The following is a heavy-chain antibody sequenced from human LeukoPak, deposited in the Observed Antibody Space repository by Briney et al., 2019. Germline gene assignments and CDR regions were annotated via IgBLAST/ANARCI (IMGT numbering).Heavy chain of an antibody. CDR3: AKTAGIAAAADFDY. V-gene: IGHV3-23*01. J-gene: IGHJ4*02. Sequence: PGGSLRLSCAASGFPLSSYAMSWVRQAPGKGLEWVSSISGSGDSTYYADSVKGRFTISRDNSKNTLYLQMNSLRAEDTAVYYCAKTAGIAAAADFDYWGQGTLVTVSS. D-gene: IGHD6-13*01. CDR1: GFPLSSYA. CDR2: ISGSGDST.